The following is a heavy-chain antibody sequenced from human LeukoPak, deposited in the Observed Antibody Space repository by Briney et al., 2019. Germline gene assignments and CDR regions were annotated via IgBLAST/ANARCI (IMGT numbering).Heavy chain of an antibody. D-gene: IGHD1-1*01. Sequence: GGSLRLSCAASGFTFSSYGMHWVRQAPGKGLEWVAVIWYDGSNKYYADSVKGRFTISRDNSKNTLYLQMNSLRAEDTAVYYCARSPELEHYGMDVWGQGTTVTVSS. V-gene: IGHV3-33*01. CDR1: GFTFSSYG. J-gene: IGHJ6*02. CDR2: IWYDGSNK. CDR3: ARSPELEHYGMDV.